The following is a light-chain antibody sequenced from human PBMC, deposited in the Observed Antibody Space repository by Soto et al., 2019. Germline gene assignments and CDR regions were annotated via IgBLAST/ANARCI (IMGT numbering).Light chain of an antibody. Sequence: ETVMAQSPGTLSLSPGERATLSCGASQSVTSNYLAWYQQKPGQPPRLLIYGASTRAAGVPPRFSGSGSGTAFTLTISSLQSEDFAVYYCQLYSNWPRWTFGQGTKGDIK. V-gene: IGKV3-15*01. CDR2: GAS. CDR3: QLYSNWPRWT. CDR1: QSVTSN. J-gene: IGKJ1*01.